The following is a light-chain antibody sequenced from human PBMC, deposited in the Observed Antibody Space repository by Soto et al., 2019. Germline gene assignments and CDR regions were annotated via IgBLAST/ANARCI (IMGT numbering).Light chain of an antibody. J-gene: IGKJ5*01. CDR2: SAS. Sequence: DIQMTRAPSVLCAYIRDRVTITCQASQDIGVRLAWFQQKPGKAPKYLIQSASSFQSGVPSRFSGSGSGTHFTLTISSLQPEDFATYYCQQLHVYPITFCQ. V-gene: IGKV1D-16*01. CDR3: QQLHVYPIT. CDR1: QDIGVR.